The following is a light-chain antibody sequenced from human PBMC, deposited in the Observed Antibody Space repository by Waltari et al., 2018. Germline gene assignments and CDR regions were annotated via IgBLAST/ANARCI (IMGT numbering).Light chain of an antibody. CDR2: AAS. J-gene: IGKJ5*01. CDR1: QNIGKY. CDR3: QQSSSTPQST. V-gene: IGKV1-39*01. Sequence: DIQMTHSPSSLSASLGNRVTITCRARQNIGKYLNWYQHKPGKAPKLLIYAASSLLSGVPSRFSGSGSGTDFTFTISSLQPEDFATYYCQQSSSTPQSTFGQGTRLEIK.